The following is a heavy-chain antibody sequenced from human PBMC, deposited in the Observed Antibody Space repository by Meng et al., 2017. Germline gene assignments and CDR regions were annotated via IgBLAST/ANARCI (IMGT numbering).Heavy chain of an antibody. CDR2: IKSKTDGGTT. V-gene: IGHV3-15*01. CDR3: TTEIPDYYDSSGYYYGWSAGNWFDP. J-gene: IGHJ5*02. CDR1: GFTFSNAW. D-gene: IGHD3-22*01. Sequence: GESLKISCAASGFTFSNAWMSWVRQAPGKGLEWVGRIKSKTDGGTTDYAAPVKGRFTISRDDSKNTLYLQMNSLKTEDTAVYYCTTEIPDYYDSSGYYYGWSAGNWFDPWGQGTLVTVSS.